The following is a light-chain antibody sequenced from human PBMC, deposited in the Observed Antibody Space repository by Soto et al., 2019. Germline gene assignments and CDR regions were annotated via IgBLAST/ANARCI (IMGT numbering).Light chain of an antibody. Sequence: EIVLTQSPGTLSLSPGERATLSCRSSQSVSSNYLAWYQQKPDQAPGLVLYDVSGRATGIPDRFSGSGSGTDFALTISILEPEDFAVYYCQQYGRSPTFGKGTKVEIK. CDR3: QQYGRSPT. CDR2: DVS. CDR1: QSVSSNY. V-gene: IGKV3-20*01. J-gene: IGKJ1*01.